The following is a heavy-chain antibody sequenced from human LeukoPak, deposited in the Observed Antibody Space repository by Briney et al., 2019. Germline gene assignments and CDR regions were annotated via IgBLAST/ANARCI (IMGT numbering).Heavy chain of an antibody. Sequence: GGSLRLSCAASGFTFSSYSMNWVRQAPGKGLEWVSYISSSSSTIYYADSVKGRFTISRDNAKNSLYLQMNSLRAEDTAVYYCAREIGMGIAAAGYDYWGQGTLVTVSS. CDR3: AREIGMGIAAAGYDY. CDR1: GFTFSSYS. D-gene: IGHD6-13*01. J-gene: IGHJ4*02. V-gene: IGHV3-48*01. CDR2: ISSSSSTI.